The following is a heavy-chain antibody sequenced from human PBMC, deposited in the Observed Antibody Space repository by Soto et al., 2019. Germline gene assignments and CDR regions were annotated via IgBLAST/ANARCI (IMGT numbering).Heavy chain of an antibody. Sequence: PGGSLRLSCSASGFTFSSYAMHWVRQAPGKGLEYVSAISSNGGSTYYADSVKGRFTISRDNSKNTLYLQMSSLRAEDTAVYYCARGVVVITNYFDYWGQATRGTVS. V-gene: IGHV3-64D*06. CDR3: ARGVVVITNYFDY. J-gene: IGHJ4*02. D-gene: IGHD3-22*01. CDR1: GFTFSSYA. CDR2: ISSNGGST.